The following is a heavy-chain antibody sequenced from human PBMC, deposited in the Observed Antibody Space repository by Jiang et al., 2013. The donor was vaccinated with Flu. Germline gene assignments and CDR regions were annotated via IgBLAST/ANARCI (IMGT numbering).Heavy chain of an antibody. J-gene: IGHJ3*02. CDR2: ISAYNGNT. CDR1: GYSFISYG. Sequence: SGYSFISYGISWVRQAPGQGLEWMGWISAYNGNTNYAQKFQGRVTMTTDTPTSTAYMELRSLRSDDTAVYYCARDPRGSWKVGDDAFDMWGQGTMVTVSS. CDR3: ARDPRGSWKVGDDAFDM. V-gene: IGHV1-18*01. D-gene: IGHD6-13*01.